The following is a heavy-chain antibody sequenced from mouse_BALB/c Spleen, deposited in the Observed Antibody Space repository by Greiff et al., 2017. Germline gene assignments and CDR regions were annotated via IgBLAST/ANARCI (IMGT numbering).Heavy chain of an antibody. Sequence: VQLVESGPGLVAPSQSLSITCTVSGFSLTGYGVNWVRQPPGKGLEWLGMIWGDGSTDYNSALKSRLSISKDNSKSQVFLKMNSLQTDDTARYYWARSYYGSSYVGYFDVWGAGTTVTVAS. CDR1: GFSLTGYG. J-gene: IGHJ1*01. V-gene: IGHV2-6-7*01. CDR2: IWGDGST. CDR3: ARSYYGSSYVGYFDV. D-gene: IGHD1-1*01.